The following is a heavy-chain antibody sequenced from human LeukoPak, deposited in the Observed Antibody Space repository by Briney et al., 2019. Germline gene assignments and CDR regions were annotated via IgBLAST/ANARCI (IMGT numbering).Heavy chain of an antibody. J-gene: IGHJ4*02. V-gene: IGHV1-2*02. CDR1: GYTFTDYY. CDR3: AKGETGATDY. CDR2: ISPNTGGT. Sequence: ASVKVSCKASGYTFTDYYIHWVRQAPGQGLEWMGWISPNTGGTNFAQKFQGRVTMTRDTSISTAYMELSRLKSDDTAVYYCAKGETGATDYWGQGTLVTVSS. D-gene: IGHD1-26*01.